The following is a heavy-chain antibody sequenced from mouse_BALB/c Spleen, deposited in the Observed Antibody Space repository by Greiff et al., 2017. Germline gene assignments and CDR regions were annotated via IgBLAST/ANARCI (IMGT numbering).Heavy chain of an antibody. CDR1: GYTFTSYW. Sequence: EVQLQQSGTVLARPGASVKMSCKASGYTFTSYWMHWVKQRPGQGLEWIGAIYPGNSDTSYNQKFKGKAKLTAVTSTSTAYMELSSLTNEDSAVYYCTREGLLSYAMDYWGQGTSVTVSS. CDR3: TREGLLSYAMDY. V-gene: IGHV1-5*01. CDR2: IYPGNSDT. J-gene: IGHJ4*01. D-gene: IGHD2-3*01.